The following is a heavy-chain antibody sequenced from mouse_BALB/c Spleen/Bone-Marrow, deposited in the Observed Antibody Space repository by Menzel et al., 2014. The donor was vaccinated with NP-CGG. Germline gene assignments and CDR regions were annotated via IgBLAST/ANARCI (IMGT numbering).Heavy chain of an antibody. V-gene: IGHV7-3*02. CDR2: IRNKAYGYTT. Sequence: EVKVVESGGGLVQPGGSLRLSCTTSGFTFTDYYMSWVRQPPGKALEWLAFIRNKAYGYTTEYSASVRGRFTISRDNSQSILYLQMNTLIAEDSATYYCARFPMDYWGQGTSVTVSS. CDR1: GFTFTDYY. J-gene: IGHJ4*01. CDR3: ARFPMDY.